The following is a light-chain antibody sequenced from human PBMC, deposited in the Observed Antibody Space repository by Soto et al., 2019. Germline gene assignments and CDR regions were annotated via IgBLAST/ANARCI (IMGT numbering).Light chain of an antibody. J-gene: IGLJ1*01. CDR2: EVS. V-gene: IGLV2-14*01. CDR3: SPYTSSSTLYV. Sequence: QSVLAQPACVSGSRGQSITISCTGTSSDVGGYNYVSWYQQHPGKAPKLMIYEVSNRPSGVSNRFSGSKSGNTASLTISGLQAEDEADYYCSPYTSSSTLYVFGTGTKVTAL. CDR1: SSDVGGYNY.